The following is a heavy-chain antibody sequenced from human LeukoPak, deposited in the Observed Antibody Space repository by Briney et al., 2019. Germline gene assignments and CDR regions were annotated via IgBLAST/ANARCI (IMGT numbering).Heavy chain of an antibody. CDR2: IDWDDDK. V-gene: IGHV2-70*11. Sequence: SGPTLVNPTQTLTLTCTFSGFSLSTSGMCVSWIRQPPGKALEWLARIDWDDDKYYSTSLKTRLTISKDTSKNQVVLTVTNMDPVDTATYYCARIRSSSWPVQSYNWFDPWGQGTLVTVSS. D-gene: IGHD6-13*01. CDR3: ARIRSSSWPVQSYNWFDP. J-gene: IGHJ5*02. CDR1: GFSLSTSGMC.